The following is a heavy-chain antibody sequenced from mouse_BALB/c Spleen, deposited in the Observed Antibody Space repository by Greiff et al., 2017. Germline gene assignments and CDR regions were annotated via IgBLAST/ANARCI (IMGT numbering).Heavy chain of an antibody. Sequence: EVKLMESGGGLVKPGGSLKLSCAASGFTFSDYYMYWVRQTPEKRLEWVATISDGGSYTYYPDSVKGRFTISRDNAKNNLYLQMSSLKSEDTAMYYCARDGYGNYEGWFAYWGQGTLVTVSA. D-gene: IGHD2-1*01. V-gene: IGHV5-4*02. CDR2: ISDGGSYT. CDR3: ARDGYGNYEGWFAY. CDR1: GFTFSDYY. J-gene: IGHJ3*01.